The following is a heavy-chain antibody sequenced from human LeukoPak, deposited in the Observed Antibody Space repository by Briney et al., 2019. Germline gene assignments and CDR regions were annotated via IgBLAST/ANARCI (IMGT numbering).Heavy chain of an antibody. CDR3: AREPDYGSGVDAFDI. Sequence: SETLSLTCSVSGDSIRSSGVYWAWIRQPPGKGLEWIGTIYYSGKTYYNPSLKSRVTMSVDTSKNQFSLKLSSVTAADTAVYYCAREPDYGSGVDAFDIWGQGTMVTVSS. J-gene: IGHJ3*02. D-gene: IGHD3-10*01. V-gene: IGHV4-39*07. CDR1: GDSIRSSGVY. CDR2: IYYSGKT.